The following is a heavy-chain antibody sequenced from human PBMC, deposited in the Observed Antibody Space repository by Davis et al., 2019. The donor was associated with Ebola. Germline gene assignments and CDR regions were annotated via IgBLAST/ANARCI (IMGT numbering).Heavy chain of an antibody. D-gene: IGHD3-9*01. J-gene: IGHJ4*02. CDR1: GYTFTDYY. Sequence: AASVTVSCKASGYTFTDYYIHWVRQAPGQGLEWMGWINPDSGGINYSQKFQGRDTMTRDTSISTAYMELSRLGADDTAVYYCARDYGTLTGSYDYWGQGTLVTVSS. CDR2: INPDSGGI. CDR3: ARDYGTLTGSYDY. V-gene: IGHV1-2*02.